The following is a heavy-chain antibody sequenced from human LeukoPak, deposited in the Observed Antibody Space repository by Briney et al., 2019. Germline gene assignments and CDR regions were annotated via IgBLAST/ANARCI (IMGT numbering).Heavy chain of an antibody. J-gene: IGHJ4*02. Sequence: GGSLRLSCAASGFTFSSYGMSWVRQAPGKGLEWVSAISGSGGSTYYADSVKGRFTISRDNSKNTLYLQMNSLRAEDTAVYYCAKDLSAYYDILTGYGYWGQGTLVTVSS. CDR3: AKDLSAYYDILTGYGY. V-gene: IGHV3-23*01. D-gene: IGHD3-9*01. CDR1: GFTFSSYG. CDR2: ISGSGGST.